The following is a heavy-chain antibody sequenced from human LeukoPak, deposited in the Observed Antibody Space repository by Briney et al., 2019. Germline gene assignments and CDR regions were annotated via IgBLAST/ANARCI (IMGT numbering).Heavy chain of an antibody. V-gene: IGHV3-66*01. D-gene: IGHD5-18*01. J-gene: IGHJ4*02. CDR2: IYSGGST. Sequence: PGGSLRLSCAASGFTFSSYAMSWVRQAPGKGLEWVSVIYSGGSTYYADSVKGRFTISRDNSKNTLYLQMNSLRAEDTAVYYCARGLRGYSYGRPIDYWGQGTLVTVSS. CDR3: ARGLRGYSYGRPIDY. CDR1: GFTFSSYA.